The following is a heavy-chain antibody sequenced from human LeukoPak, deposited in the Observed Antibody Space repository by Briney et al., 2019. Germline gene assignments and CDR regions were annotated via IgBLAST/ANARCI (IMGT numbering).Heavy chain of an antibody. Sequence: GGSLRLSCAASGFTFDDYGMSWVRQAPGKGLEWVSGINWNGGSTGYADSVKGRFTISRDNAKNSLYLQMNSLRAEDTALYYCAREDSSGYYGYFDYWGQGTLVTVSS. CDR1: GFTFDDYG. CDR2: INWNGGST. CDR3: AREDSSGYYGYFDY. J-gene: IGHJ4*02. V-gene: IGHV3-20*04. D-gene: IGHD3-22*01.